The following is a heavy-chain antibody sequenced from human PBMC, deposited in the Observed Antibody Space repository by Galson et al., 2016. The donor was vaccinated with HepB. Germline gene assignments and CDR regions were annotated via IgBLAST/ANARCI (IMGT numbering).Heavy chain of an antibody. CDR3: VRGRVAYSDSSDGFDY. Sequence: TLSLTCTVSGGSISSGGYYWSWIRQHPGKGLEWIGYIYYSGSTYYNPSLKSRVTISADTSKNQFSLKLSSVTAADTAVYYCVRGRVAYSDSSDGFDYWGQGTLVTVSS. CDR2: IYYSGST. V-gene: IGHV4-31*03. D-gene: IGHD3-22*01. CDR1: GGSISSGGYY. J-gene: IGHJ4*02.